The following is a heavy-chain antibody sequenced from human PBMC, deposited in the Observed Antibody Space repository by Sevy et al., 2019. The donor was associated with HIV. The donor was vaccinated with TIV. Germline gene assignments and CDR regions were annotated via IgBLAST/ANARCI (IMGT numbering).Heavy chain of an antibody. J-gene: IGHJ6*02. CDR2: ISDISSAI. CDR3: ARGLAALPGYYYGMDV. D-gene: IGHD6-6*01. Sequence: GGSLRLSCAASGFPFSSYGMIWVRQAPGKGLEWVSYISDISSAIYYADSVKGRFTISRDNAKKSLYLQMNSLRAEDTAVYYCARGLAALPGYYYGMDVWGQRTTVTVSS. V-gene: IGHV3-48*01. CDR1: GFPFSSYG.